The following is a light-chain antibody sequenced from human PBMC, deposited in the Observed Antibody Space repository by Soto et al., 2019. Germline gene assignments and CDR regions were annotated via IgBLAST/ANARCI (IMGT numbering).Light chain of an antibody. CDR2: DAS. CDR1: QSISSW. J-gene: IGKJ5*01. V-gene: IGKV1-5*01. CDR3: QQYNSYLSIT. Sequence: DIQMTQSPSTLSASVGDRVTITCRASQSISSWLAWYQQKPGKAPKLLIYDASSLESGVPSRFSGSGSGTEFTLTICSLQPDDFATYYCQQYNSYLSITFGQGTRLEIK.